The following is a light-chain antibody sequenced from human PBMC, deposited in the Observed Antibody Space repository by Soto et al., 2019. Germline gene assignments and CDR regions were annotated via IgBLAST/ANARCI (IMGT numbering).Light chain of an antibody. V-gene: IGLV2-14*01. CDR2: DVS. Sequence: QLVLTQPASVSGPPGQSITISCTGTSSDVGGYNYVSWYQQHPGKAPKLMIYDVSNRPSGVSNRFSGSKSGNTASLTISGLQAEDEADYYCSSYTSSSTVVFGGGTKLTVL. J-gene: IGLJ2*01. CDR1: SSDVGGYNY. CDR3: SSYTSSSTVV.